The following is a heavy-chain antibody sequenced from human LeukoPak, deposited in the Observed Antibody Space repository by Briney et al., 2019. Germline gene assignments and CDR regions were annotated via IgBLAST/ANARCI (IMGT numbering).Heavy chain of an antibody. CDR2: IYHSGST. CDR1: GYSISSGYY. CDR3: ARVNYGGNEDFDY. J-gene: IGHJ4*01. D-gene: IGHD4-23*01. Sequence: SETLSLTCTVSGYSISSGYYWGWIRQPPGKGLEWIGSIYHSGSTYYNPSLKSRVTISVDTSKNRFSLKLSFVTAADTAVYYCARVNYGGNEDFDYWGQGTLVTVSS. V-gene: IGHV4-38-2*02.